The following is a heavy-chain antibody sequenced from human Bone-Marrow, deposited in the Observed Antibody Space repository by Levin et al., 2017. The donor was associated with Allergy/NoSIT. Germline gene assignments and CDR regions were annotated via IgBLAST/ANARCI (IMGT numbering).Heavy chain of an antibody. J-gene: IGHJ6*02. CDR2: IIPIFGTA. Sequence: GASVKVSCKASGGTFSSYAISWVRQAPGQGLEWMGGIIPIFGTANYAQKFQGRVTITADESTSTAYMELSSLRSEDTAVYYCARAGYREVVAATPYYYYGMDVWGQGATVTVSS. V-gene: IGHV1-69*13. CDR3: ARAGYREVVAATPYYYYGMDV. CDR1: GGTFSSYA. D-gene: IGHD2-15*01.